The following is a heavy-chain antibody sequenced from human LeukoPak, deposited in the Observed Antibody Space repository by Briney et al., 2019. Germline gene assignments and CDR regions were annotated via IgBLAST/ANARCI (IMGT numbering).Heavy chain of an antibody. D-gene: IGHD3-22*01. Sequence: ASVNVSCKASGYTFINYYMHWVRQAPGQGLEGMGVINPRGGSTIYAQKFQGRLTITRDMSTSTVYMELSSLRSEDTAVHSCARDGYRGGSSGYYGLDAFDIWGQGTMVTVSS. CDR2: INPRGGST. V-gene: IGHV1-46*01. J-gene: IGHJ3*02. CDR1: GYTFINYY. CDR3: ARDGYRGGSSGYYGLDAFDI.